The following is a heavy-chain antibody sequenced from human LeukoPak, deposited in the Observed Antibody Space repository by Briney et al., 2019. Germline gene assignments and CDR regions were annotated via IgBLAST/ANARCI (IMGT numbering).Heavy chain of an antibody. CDR2: IYTSGST. J-gene: IGHJ4*02. D-gene: IGHD3-10*01. CDR3: ARERYYYGSGSPDY. Sequence: PSETLSLTCTVSGGSISSGSYYWSWIRQPAGKGLEWIGRIYTSGSTNYNPSLKSRVTMSVDASKNQFSLKLSSVTAADTAVYYCARERYYYGSGSPDYWGQGTLVTVSS. V-gene: IGHV4-61*02. CDR1: GGSISSGSYY.